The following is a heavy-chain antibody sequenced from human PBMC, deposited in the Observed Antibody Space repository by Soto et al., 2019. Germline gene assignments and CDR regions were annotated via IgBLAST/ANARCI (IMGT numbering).Heavy chain of an antibody. CDR3: AKGALSTTSPYDFDY. J-gene: IGHJ4*02. D-gene: IGHD1-26*01. CDR2: ISVSGNSA. V-gene: IGHV3-23*01. CDR1: GFTSSNYA. Sequence: EVQLLESGGGLLQPGGSLRLSCAASGFTSSNYAMNWVRQAPGKGLEWVSTISVSGNSAYYADSVKGRFTISRDNSKNTLYLQLNSLRAEDTAIYYCAKGALSTTSPYDFDYWGQGTLVTVSS.